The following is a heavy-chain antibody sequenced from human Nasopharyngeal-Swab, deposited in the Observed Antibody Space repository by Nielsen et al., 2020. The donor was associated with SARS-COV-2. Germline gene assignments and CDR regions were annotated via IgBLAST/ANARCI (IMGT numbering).Heavy chain of an antibody. J-gene: IGHJ5*02. D-gene: IGHD6-19*01. Sequence: GESLKISCAVSGFTFSSYPMHWVRQAPGKGLEWVAVITPEGAPHAYADSVKDRFTISRDNSKNILYLQMNSLGPDDMGVYYCAREGGSSGRAGWIDPWGQETLITVSS. CDR3: AREGGSSGRAGWIDP. V-gene: IGHV3-30*14. CDR2: ITPEGAPH. CDR1: GFTFSSYP.